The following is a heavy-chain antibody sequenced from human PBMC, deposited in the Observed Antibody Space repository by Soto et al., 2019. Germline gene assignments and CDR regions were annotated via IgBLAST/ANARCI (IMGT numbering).Heavy chain of an antibody. J-gene: IGHJ6*02. V-gene: IGHV4-4*02. CDR2: IYHSGST. CDR1: GGSISSSNW. Sequence: SETLSLTCAVSGGSISSSNWWSWVRQPPGKGLEWIGEIYHSGSTNYNPSLKSRVTISRHNSKNTLYLQMNSLRAEDTAVYYCARALLWFGELGYYYYGMDVWGQGTTVTVSS. D-gene: IGHD3-10*01. CDR3: ARALLWFGELGYYYYGMDV.